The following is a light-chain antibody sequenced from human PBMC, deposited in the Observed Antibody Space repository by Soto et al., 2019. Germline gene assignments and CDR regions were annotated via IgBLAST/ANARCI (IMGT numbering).Light chain of an antibody. CDR3: SSYTTSNTRQIV. V-gene: IGLV2-14*03. Sequence: QSALTQPASVSGSPGQSITISCTGTSSDVGGYNYVSWYQHHPGKAPKLLIYDVSNRPSGVSNRFSGSKSDNTASLTSSGHQPEDEADYFCSSYTTSNTRQIVLGTGTKLTVL. CDR1: SSDVGGYNY. J-gene: IGLJ1*01. CDR2: DVS.